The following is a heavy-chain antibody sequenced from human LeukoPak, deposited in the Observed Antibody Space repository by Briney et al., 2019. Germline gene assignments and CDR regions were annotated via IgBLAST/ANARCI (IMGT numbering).Heavy chain of an antibody. Sequence: GGSLRLSCAASGFSFSTSWLTWVRQAPGKGLEWVANIKKDGSEKYYVDSVKGRFTISRDNAKNPVYLQMNSLRAEDTAVYYCARISYSSGWYFDYWGQGSLVTVSS. D-gene: IGHD6-19*01. CDR3: ARISYSSGWYFDY. CDR2: IKKDGSEK. V-gene: IGHV3-7*01. CDR1: GFSFSTSW. J-gene: IGHJ4*02.